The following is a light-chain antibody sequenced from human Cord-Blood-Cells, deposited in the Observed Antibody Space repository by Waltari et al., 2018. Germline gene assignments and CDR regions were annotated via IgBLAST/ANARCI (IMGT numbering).Light chain of an antibody. CDR1: RGHSSYA. Sequence: QLVLPQSPSASASLGPSVRLTCTLSRGHSSYAIAWHQLQPEEGPRYLMKRHRDGSHSKGDGLPDRFAGSSRGAERQCAICCLQTEDEAEQDCETCGTGIVVFGGVTKRTVL. J-gene: IGLJ2*01. CDR3: ETCGTGIVV. CDR2: RHRDGSH. V-gene: IGLV4-69*01.